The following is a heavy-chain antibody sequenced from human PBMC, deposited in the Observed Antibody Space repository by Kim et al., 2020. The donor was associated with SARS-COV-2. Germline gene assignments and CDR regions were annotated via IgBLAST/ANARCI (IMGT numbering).Heavy chain of an antibody. D-gene: IGHD3-22*01. CDR3: ERDGDNDISGYYGFLHH. J-gene: IGHJ1*01. V-gene: IGHV3-74*01. Sequence: SVKGRVTISRDNAKNTLYLQMNSLRPEDTAVYYWERDGDNDISGYYGFLHHWGQGALVTVSS.